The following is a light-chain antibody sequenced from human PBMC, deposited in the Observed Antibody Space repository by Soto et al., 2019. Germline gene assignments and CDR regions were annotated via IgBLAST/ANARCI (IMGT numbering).Light chain of an antibody. J-gene: IGKJ5*01. CDR3: QQYNNWPPMT. CDR2: GAS. CDR1: QNINSN. V-gene: IGKV3-15*01. Sequence: EIVMTQSPGTLSVSPGERATLSCWASQNINSNLAWYQQKPGQAPRLLIYGASTRATGIPARFSGSGSGTEFTLTISSLQSEDFAVYYCQQYNNWPPMTFGQGSRLEI.